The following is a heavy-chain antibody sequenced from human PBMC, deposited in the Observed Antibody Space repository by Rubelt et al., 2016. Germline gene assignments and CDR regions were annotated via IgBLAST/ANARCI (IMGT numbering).Heavy chain of an antibody. Sequence: QVRLQESGPGLVKPSETLSLTCAVSGDSINSYYWTWIRQSPGKGLEWIGYIYYSGTTNYNPSFRSRVTISLDTSKNQFPLKLNSVTAADTAVYYCARKVGGSGGLDYWGQGTLVTVSS. CDR1: GDSINSYY. V-gene: IGHV4-59*08. D-gene: IGHD3-16*01. CDR2: IYYSGTT. J-gene: IGHJ4*02. CDR3: ARKVGGSGGLDY.